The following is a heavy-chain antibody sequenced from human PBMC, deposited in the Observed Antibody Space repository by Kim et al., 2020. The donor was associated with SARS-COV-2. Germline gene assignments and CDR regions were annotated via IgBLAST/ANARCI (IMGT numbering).Heavy chain of an antibody. V-gene: IGHV3-74*01. D-gene: IGHD1-26*01. CDR3: ARGDSGP. J-gene: IGHJ5*02. Sequence: DATNTFDADSVKGRFTISRDNAENTLYLQMTSLRVEDTAVYYCARGDSGPWGQGTLVTVAS. CDR2: DATNT.